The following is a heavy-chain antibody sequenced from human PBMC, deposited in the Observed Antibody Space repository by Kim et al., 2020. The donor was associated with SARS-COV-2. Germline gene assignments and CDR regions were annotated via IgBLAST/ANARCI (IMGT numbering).Heavy chain of an antibody. CDR2: ISSSSSYI. D-gene: IGHD5-12*01. CDR1: GFTFSSYS. V-gene: IGHV3-21*01. CDR3: ARNYGDGYNFDWYFDL. J-gene: IGHJ2*01. Sequence: GGSLRLSCAASGFTFSSYSMNWVRQAPGKGLEWVSSISSSSSYIYYADSVKGRFTISRDNAKNSLYLQMNSLRAEDTAVYYCARNYGDGYNFDWYFDLWGRGTLVTVSS.